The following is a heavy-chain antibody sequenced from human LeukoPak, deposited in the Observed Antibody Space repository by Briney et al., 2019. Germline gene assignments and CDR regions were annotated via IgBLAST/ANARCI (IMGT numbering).Heavy chain of an antibody. CDR3: AKDRSTGWYAGFDY. V-gene: IGHV3-30*18. J-gene: IGHJ4*02. CDR1: GFTFSSYG. Sequence: GGSLRLSCAASGFTFSSYGIHWARQAPGKGLEWVAVISYDGNNEYYADSVKGRFTISRDNSKSTLYLQMNSLRAEDTAVYYCAKDRSTGWYAGFDYWGQGTLVTVSS. CDR2: ISYDGNNE. D-gene: IGHD6-19*01.